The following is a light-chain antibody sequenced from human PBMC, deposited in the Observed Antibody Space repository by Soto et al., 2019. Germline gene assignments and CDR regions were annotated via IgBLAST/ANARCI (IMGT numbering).Light chain of an antibody. CDR1: QTISSW. CDR2: KAS. CDR3: QHYNSYSEA. V-gene: IGKV1-5*03. Sequence: EIKMTQSPSTLSGSVGDRVTITCRASQTISSWLAWYQQKPGKAHKLLIYKASTLKSGVPSRFSGSGSGTEFTLTISSLQPDDFATYYCQHYNSYSEAFGQGTKVYIK. J-gene: IGKJ1*01.